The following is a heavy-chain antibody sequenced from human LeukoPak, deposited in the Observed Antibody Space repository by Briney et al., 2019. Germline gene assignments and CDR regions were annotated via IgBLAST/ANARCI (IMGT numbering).Heavy chain of an antibody. Sequence: GGSLRLSCTASGFTVSSNSMNWVRQAPGKGLEWVSVIYSRGDTYYADSVKGRFSISRDNSKNTLYRQMNSLRAEDTAVYYCARAGPYNHNSFDSWGQGTLVTVSS. V-gene: IGHV3-53*01. CDR2: IYSRGDT. D-gene: IGHD1-1*01. CDR3: ARAGPYNHNSFDS. J-gene: IGHJ4*02. CDR1: GFTVSSNS.